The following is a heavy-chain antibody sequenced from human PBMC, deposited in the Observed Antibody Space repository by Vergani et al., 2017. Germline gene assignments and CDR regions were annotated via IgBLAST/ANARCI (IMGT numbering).Heavy chain of an antibody. CDR2: IRNKAYGGTT. J-gene: IGHJ5*02. Sequence: EVQLVESGGGLVPPGRSLRLSCAASGFSFGDYAMTWVRQAPGKGLEWVAFIRNKAYGGTTEYAASVKGRFTISRDNAKNSLYLQMNNLRAEDTAVYYCARGGLALDQDRPYGSGSSNWFDPWGQATLVTVSS. CDR3: ARGGLALDQDRPYGSGSSNWFDP. CDR1: GFSFGDYA. V-gene: IGHV3-49*04. D-gene: IGHD3-10*01.